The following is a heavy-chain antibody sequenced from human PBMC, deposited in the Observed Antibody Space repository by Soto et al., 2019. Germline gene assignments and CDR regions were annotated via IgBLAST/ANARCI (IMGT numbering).Heavy chain of an antibody. J-gene: IGHJ4*02. CDR2: ISGSGGST. CDR1: GFTFSSYA. D-gene: IGHD6-13*01. Sequence: EVQLLESGGGLVQPGGSLRLSCAASGFTFSSYAMSWVRQAPGKGLEWVSAISGSGGSTNYADSVKGRFTISRDNSKNTLYLQMNSLRAEDTAVYYCAKDTLRLVGGGSSCMYWGQGTLVTVSS. CDR3: AKDTLRLVGGGSSCMY. V-gene: IGHV3-23*01.